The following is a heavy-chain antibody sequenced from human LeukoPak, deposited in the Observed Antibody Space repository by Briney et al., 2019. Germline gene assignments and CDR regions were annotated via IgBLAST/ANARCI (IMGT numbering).Heavy chain of an antibody. J-gene: IGHJ4*02. Sequence: GGSLRLSCAASGFSFSGYDINWVRQAPGKGLEWVSYISPSSSTIYYADSVKGRFTISRDNAKNSLYLQMDSLRDEDTAVYCCVRAPSGSSYGYYYWGQGTLVTVSS. CDR2: ISPSSSTI. CDR3: VRAPSGSSYGYYY. D-gene: IGHD5-18*01. CDR1: GFSFSGYD. V-gene: IGHV3-48*02.